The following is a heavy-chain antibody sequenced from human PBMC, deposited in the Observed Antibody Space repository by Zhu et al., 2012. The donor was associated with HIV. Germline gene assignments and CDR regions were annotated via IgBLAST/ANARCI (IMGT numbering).Heavy chain of an antibody. D-gene: IGHD3-10*01. CDR1: GGSISGYY. CDR2: IYSSGIT. Sequence: QVQLLGSGPGLVKPSETLSLMCNVSGGSISGYYWSWIRQVPGKGLEWIGYIYSSGITNYDPSLKSRVTMSIDTSKNHFSLKLNSVTAADTAVYYCARPSRLYFGDPGAFDIWGQGTLVAVSS. J-gene: IGHJ3*02. V-gene: IGHV4-4*09. CDR3: ARPSRLYFGDPGAFDI.